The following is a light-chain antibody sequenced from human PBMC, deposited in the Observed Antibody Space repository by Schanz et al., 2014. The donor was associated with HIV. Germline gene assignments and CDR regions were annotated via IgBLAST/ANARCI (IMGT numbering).Light chain of an antibody. CDR1: NSNFRSNA. Sequence: QSVLTQPPSTSGTPGQRVTMSCSGSNSNFRSNAVNWYQHLPGTAPKLLIYNTYHRPSGVPDRFSGSDSGASASLAISGLQSEDEADYYCATWVDSLNGWVFGGGTKLTVL. CDR3: ATWVDSLNGWV. J-gene: IGLJ3*02. CDR2: NTY. V-gene: IGLV1-44*01.